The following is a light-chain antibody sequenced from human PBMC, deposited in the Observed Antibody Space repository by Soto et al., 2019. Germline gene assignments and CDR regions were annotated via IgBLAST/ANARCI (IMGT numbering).Light chain of an antibody. V-gene: IGKV3-15*01. CDR2: GAS. Sequence: EIVMTQSPATLSVSKGERATLSCRASHSVSSNLAWYQQKPGQAPRLLIYGASTRATGIPARLSGSGSGTDFTLTVSRLEPEDFAVYFCHQYNNWPPWTFGQGTKVDIK. CDR1: HSVSSN. CDR3: HQYNNWPPWT. J-gene: IGKJ1*01.